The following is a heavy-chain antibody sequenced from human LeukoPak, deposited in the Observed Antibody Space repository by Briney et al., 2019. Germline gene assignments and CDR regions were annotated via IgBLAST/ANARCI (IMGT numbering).Heavy chain of an antibody. CDR1: GGTFSSYA. D-gene: IGHD2-2*01. Sequence: SVKVSCKASGGTFSSYAISWVRRAPGQGLEWMGGIIPIFGTANHAQKFQGRVTITADKSTSTAYMELSSLRSEDTAVYYCARHCSSTSCYYWFDPWGQGTLVTVSS. CDR2: IIPIFGTA. J-gene: IGHJ5*02. CDR3: ARHCSSTSCYYWFDP. V-gene: IGHV1-69*06.